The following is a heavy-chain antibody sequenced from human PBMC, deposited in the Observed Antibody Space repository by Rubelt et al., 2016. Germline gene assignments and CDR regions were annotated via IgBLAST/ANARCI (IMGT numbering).Heavy chain of an antibody. D-gene: IGHD3-10*01. CDR1: SYD. CDR3: VREQRGAGVREFDY. CDR2: IGAVDDT. V-gene: IGHV3-13*01. J-gene: IGHJ4*02. Sequence: SYDMHWVRQAPGKGLEWVSAIGAVDDTYYADSVRGRFAVSREVAKNSMYLQMNSLRDGDTAIYYCVREQRGAGVREFDYWGQGARVSVSS.